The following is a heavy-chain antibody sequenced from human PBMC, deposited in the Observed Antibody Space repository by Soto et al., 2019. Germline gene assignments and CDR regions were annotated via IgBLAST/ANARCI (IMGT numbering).Heavy chain of an antibody. D-gene: IGHD3-10*01. CDR3: ARSHSFDGSIYHYYFDF. CDR1: GGSISTYY. J-gene: IGHJ4*02. CDR2: IYASGAT. V-gene: IGHV4-59*01. Sequence: SETLSLTCTVSGGSISTYYWSWIRQPPGGTLEWIGYIYASGATTYNPSLESRVTMSVHMPNNEFSLELTSLTAADTAVYYCARSHSFDGSIYHYYFDFWGQGTLVTVSS.